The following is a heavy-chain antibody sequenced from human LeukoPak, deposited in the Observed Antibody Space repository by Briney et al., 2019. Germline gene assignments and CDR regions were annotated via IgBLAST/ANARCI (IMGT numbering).Heavy chain of an antibody. Sequence: PGGSLRLSCTTSGFTFGDYGMTWVRQAPGKGLEWIAFIRAKAYGGTTEYAASVKGRFSIPRDDSKSIVYLQMNSLQTEDTAIYYCSCSTPGLYGSAAHWGQGTLVIVSS. CDR2: IRAKAYGGTT. D-gene: IGHD6-19*01. J-gene: IGHJ4*02. CDR3: SCSTPGLYGSAAH. CDR1: GFTFGDYG. V-gene: IGHV3-49*04.